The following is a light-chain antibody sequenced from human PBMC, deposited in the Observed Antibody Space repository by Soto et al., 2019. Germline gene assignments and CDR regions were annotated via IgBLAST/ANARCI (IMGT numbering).Light chain of an antibody. Sequence: QSVLTQPPSVSGAPGQRVTISCTGSSSNIGAGYNVHWYQQVPGTAPKLLIYGDSKRPSGVPDRFSGSKSGTSASLAITGLQAEDEADYYCQSYDSSLSGWLFGGGTKLTVL. CDR2: GDS. CDR1: SSNIGAGYN. V-gene: IGLV1-40*01. CDR3: QSYDSSLSGWL. J-gene: IGLJ3*02.